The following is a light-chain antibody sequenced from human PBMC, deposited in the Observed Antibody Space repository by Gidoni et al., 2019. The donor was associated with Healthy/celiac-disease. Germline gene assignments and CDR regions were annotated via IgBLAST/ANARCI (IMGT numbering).Light chain of an antibody. Sequence: QSVLTHPPSVSGAPGQRGTISCTGSSSNIGEGYDVHWYQQLPGTAPKLLIYGNSNRPSGVPDRFSGSKSGTSASLAITGLQAEDEADYYCQSYDSSLSGSKVFGTGTKVTVL. V-gene: IGLV1-40*01. CDR1: SSNIGEGYD. J-gene: IGLJ1*01. CDR2: GNS. CDR3: QSYDSSLSGSKV.